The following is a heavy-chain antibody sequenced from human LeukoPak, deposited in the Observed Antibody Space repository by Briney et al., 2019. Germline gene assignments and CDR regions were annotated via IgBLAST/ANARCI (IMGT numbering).Heavy chain of an antibody. CDR2: ISFDGSNK. J-gene: IGHJ5*02. CDR1: GFTFSSYT. Sequence: GGSLRLSRAATGFTFSSYTMHWVRQAPGKGLEWVAVISFDGSNKYFADSVKGRFTISRDNSKNTLYLQMNSLRAEDTAVYYCARSGSETQNWFDPWGQGTLVTVSS. D-gene: IGHD6-25*01. V-gene: IGHV3-30*04. CDR3: ARSGSETQNWFDP.